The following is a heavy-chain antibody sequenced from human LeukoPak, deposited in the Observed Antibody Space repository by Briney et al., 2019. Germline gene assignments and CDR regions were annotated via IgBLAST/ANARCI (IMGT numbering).Heavy chain of an antibody. Sequence: GGSLRLSCATSGFIFGNYRMHWVRQAPGKGLVWDSRINSDGSGTDYAESVKGRFTISRDNAKNTLYLHMSSLRVEDTAVYYCARDMNGLTWGQGTLVTVSS. CDR1: GFIFGNYR. D-gene: IGHD1-1*01. CDR3: ARDMNGLT. CDR2: INSDGSGT. J-gene: IGHJ5*02. V-gene: IGHV3-74*01.